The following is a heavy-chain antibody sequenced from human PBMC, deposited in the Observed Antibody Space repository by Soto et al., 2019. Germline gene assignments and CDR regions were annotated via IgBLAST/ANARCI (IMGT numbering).Heavy chain of an antibody. V-gene: IGHV5-51*01. CDR2: IYPGNSDT. Sequence: ESLKISCKASGYIFTSYWIAWVRQMPGKGLEWMGIIYPGNSDTRYSPSFQGQVTMSADKSIITAYLQWSTLKASDTAIYYCARAGFGELFGSPPYFDYWGQGTLVTVSS. CDR1: GYIFTSYW. J-gene: IGHJ4*02. CDR3: ARAGFGELFGSPPYFDY. D-gene: IGHD3-10*01.